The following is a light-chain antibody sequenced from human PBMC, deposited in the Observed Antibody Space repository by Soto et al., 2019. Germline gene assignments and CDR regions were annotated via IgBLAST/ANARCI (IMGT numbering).Light chain of an antibody. CDR2: EVS. CDR3: SSYISNSIVV. Sequence: QSALTQPASVSGSPGQSITISCTGTSSDVGDYNYVSWYQQHPGKAPKLMIYEVSHRLSGVSNRFSGSKSGYTASLTISGLQDVDEADYYCSSYISNSIVVFGGGTQLTV. J-gene: IGLJ2*01. V-gene: IGLV2-14*01. CDR1: SSDVGDYNY.